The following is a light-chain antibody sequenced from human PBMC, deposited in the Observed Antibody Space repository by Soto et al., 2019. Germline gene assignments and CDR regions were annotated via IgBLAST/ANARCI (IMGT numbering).Light chain of an antibody. CDR1: QRVTNN. V-gene: IGKV3-15*01. J-gene: IGKJ1*01. CDR3: QQHHNWPWT. CDR2: GAS. Sequence: ETVLTQSPATLSLSPGETATLSCRASQRVTNNLAWYQSKLGQPPRLLIYGASTRATGIPVRFRGSGSGTEFTLTISSLQSEDSAVYYCQQHHNWPWTFGQGTRVELK.